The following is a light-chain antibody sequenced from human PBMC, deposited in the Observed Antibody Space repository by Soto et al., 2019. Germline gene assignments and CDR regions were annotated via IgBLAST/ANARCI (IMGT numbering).Light chain of an antibody. Sequence: QSALTQPASVSGSPGQSITISCTGTSSDVGSYNLVSWYQHHPGNTPKLMIYEGSRRPSGVSDRFSGSKSGNTASLTISGLQAEDEAEYYCSSYTNINTRACVFGTGTKVTVL. CDR2: EGS. CDR3: SSYTNINTRACV. J-gene: IGLJ1*01. V-gene: IGLV2-14*02. CDR1: SSDVGSYNL.